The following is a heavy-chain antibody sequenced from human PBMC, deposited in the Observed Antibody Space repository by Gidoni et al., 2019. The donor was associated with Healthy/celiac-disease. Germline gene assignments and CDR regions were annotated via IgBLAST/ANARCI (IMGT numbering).Heavy chain of an antibody. CDR3: ARHYYDSSGRTDDAFDI. J-gene: IGHJ3*02. Sequence: QLQLQESGPGLVKPSETLSLTCPVSGGSISSSRYYWGWISQPPGKGLEWIWSIYYSWSTYDNPSLKSRVTISVDTSKNQCSLKLSSVTAADTAVYYCARHYYDSSGRTDDAFDIWGQGTMVTVSS. D-gene: IGHD3-22*01. CDR2: IYYSWST. V-gene: IGHV4-39*01. CDR1: GGSISSSRYY.